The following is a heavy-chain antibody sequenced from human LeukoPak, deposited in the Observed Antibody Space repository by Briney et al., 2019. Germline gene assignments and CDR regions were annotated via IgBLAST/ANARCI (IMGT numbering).Heavy chain of an antibody. CDR2: INPNSGGT. V-gene: IGHV1-2*02. J-gene: IGHJ6*03. Sequence: ASVKVSCKASGYTFTGYYMHWVRQAPGQGLEWMGWINPNSGGTNYAQKFQGRVIMTRDTSISTAYMELSRLRSDDTAVYYCARGGVVRDYYYYMDVWGKGTTVTVSS. CDR3: ARGGVVRDYYYYMDV. D-gene: IGHD3-3*01. CDR1: GYTFTGYY.